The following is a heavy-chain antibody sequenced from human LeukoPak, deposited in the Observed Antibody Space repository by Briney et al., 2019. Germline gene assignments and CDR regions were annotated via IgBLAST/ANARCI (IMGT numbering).Heavy chain of an antibody. V-gene: IGHV3-48*03. Sequence: GGSLRLSCAASGFTFSSYEMNWVRQAPGKGLEWVSYISSSGSTIYYADSVKGRFTISRDNAKNSLYLQMNSLRAEDTAVYYCAREHLAVAGPTYDAFDIWGQGTMVTVSS. CDR1: GFTFSSYE. J-gene: IGHJ3*02. CDR3: AREHLAVAGPTYDAFDI. CDR2: ISSSGSTI. D-gene: IGHD6-19*01.